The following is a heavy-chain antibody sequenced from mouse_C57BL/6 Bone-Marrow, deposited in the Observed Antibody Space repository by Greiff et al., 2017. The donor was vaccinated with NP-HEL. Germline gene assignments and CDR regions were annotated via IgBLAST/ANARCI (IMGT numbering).Heavy chain of an antibody. V-gene: IGHV1-62-2*01. J-gene: IGHJ3*01. CDR2: FYPGSGST. CDR1: GYTFTEYT. CDR3: SRHETSYSNYVDWLAY. Sequence: VQLQESGAELVKPGASVKLSCKASGYTFTEYTIHWVKQRSGQGLEWIGWFYPGSGSTKYNEKFKDKATLTADKSSSTVYMELSRLTSEDSAVYFWSRHETSYSNYVDWLAYWGQGTLVTVSA. D-gene: IGHD2-5*01.